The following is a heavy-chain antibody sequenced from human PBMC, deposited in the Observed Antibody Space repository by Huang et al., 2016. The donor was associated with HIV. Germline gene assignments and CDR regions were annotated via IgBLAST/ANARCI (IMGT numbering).Heavy chain of an antibody. D-gene: IGHD3-16*01. V-gene: IGHV4-34*01. Sequence: QVQLPQWGAGLLKPSETLSLTCAVYGGSFSGYYWTWIRQAPGRGLEWIGEINHSGTTSRNPSRETRVTLSVDTSKNQFSLKMTSVTAADTATYYCARLPIAAIRLGSYFDYWGQGNVVIVSS. CDR3: ARLPIAAIRLGSYFDY. CDR2: INHSGTT. CDR1: GGSFSGYY. J-gene: IGHJ4*02.